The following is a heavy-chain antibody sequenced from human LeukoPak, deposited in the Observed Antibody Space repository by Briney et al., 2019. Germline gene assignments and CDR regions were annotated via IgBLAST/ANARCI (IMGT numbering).Heavy chain of an antibody. CDR3: AWGTPFSNSYNWLDS. Sequence: GGSLTLSCAASGFSLSTYWMHWGRHPQGKGPVWDSRVNSEGTTTQYADSVTGRSATSRDNAKNTPCLQMNSLRNEAQAMYLRAWGTPFSNSYNWLDSWGQGTLVTVSS. CDR2: VNSEGTTT. CDR1: GFSLSTYW. V-gene: IGHV3-74*01. D-gene: IGHD4-11*01. J-gene: IGHJ5*01.